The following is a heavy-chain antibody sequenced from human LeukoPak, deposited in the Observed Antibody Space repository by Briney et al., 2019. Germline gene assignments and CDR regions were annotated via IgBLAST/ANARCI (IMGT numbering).Heavy chain of an antibody. V-gene: IGHV3-23*01. CDR1: GLTFSSYA. J-gene: IGHJ4*02. CDR3: ARDPGIAAAGDY. CDR2: ISGGGGST. Sequence: GGSLRLSCAASGLTFSSYAMSWVRQAPGKGLEWVSAISGGGGSTYYVDSVRGRFTISRDNSKNTLYLQMNSLRAEDTAVYYCARDPGIAAAGDYWGQGTLVTVSS. D-gene: IGHD6-13*01.